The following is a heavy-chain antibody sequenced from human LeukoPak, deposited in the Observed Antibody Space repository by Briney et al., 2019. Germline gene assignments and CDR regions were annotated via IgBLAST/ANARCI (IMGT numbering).Heavy chain of an antibody. Sequence: SETLSLTCTVSGGSISSYYWSWIRQPPGKGLEWIGYIYYSGSTNYNPSLKSRVTISVDTSKNQFSLKLTSVTAADTAVYYCARLEVLLYYYYYIDVWDRGTTVTVSS. V-gene: IGHV4-59*12. J-gene: IGHJ6*03. D-gene: IGHD3-10*01. CDR2: IYYSGST. CDR1: GGSISSYY. CDR3: ARLEVLLYYYYYIDV.